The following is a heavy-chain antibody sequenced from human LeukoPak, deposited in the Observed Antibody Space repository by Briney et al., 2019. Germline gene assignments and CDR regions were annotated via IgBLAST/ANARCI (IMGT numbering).Heavy chain of an antibody. Sequence: ASVKVSCKASGYTFTSYYMHWVRQAPGKGLEWMGGFDPEDGETIYAQKFQGRVTMTEDTSTDTAYMELSSLRSEDTAVYYCATWRGILTGYAFDYWGQGTLVTVSS. CDR3: ATWRGILTGYAFDY. J-gene: IGHJ4*02. CDR2: FDPEDGET. CDR1: GYTFTSYY. D-gene: IGHD3-9*01. V-gene: IGHV1-24*01.